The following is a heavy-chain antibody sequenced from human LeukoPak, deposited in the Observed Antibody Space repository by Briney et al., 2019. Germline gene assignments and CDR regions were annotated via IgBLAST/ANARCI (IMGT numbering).Heavy chain of an antibody. D-gene: IGHD3-3*01. V-gene: IGHV4-59*01. CDR1: GGSISSYY. CDR2: IYYSGST. Sequence: SETLSLTCTVSGGSISSYYWSWIRQPPGKGLEWIGYIYYSGSTNYNPSLKSRVTISVDTSKNQFSLKLSSVTAADTAVYYCARTVFGSWGWYYYYMDVWGKGTTVTVSS. J-gene: IGHJ6*03. CDR3: ARTVFGSWGWYYYYMDV.